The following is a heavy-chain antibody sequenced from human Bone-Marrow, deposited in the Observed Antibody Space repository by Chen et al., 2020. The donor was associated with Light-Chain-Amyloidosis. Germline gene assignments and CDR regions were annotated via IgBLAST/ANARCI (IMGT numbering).Heavy chain of an antibody. Sequence: QVQLKESGPGLVKPSETLSLTCSVSETSIDAAYWAWIRQPPGKGLEWIGYIFYSGSTTYNPSLKSRVTMSVDTSTNQFSLKLTSLTTADTAVYYCARVQTVTALNYWGQGTMVTVSS. D-gene: IGHD2-21*02. CDR1: ETSIDAAY. CDR3: ARVQTVTALNY. V-gene: IGHV4-59*01. J-gene: IGHJ4*02. CDR2: IFYSGST.